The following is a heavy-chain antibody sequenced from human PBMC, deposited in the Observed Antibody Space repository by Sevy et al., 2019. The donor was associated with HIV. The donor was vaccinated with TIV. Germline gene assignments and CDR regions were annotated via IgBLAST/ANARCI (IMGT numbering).Heavy chain of an antibody. CDR2: IWYDGSNK. CDR3: ARLGDGDLYFDY. CDR1: GFTFSSYG. D-gene: IGHD2-21*02. J-gene: IGHJ4*02. V-gene: IGHV3-33*01. Sequence: GGSLRLSCAASGFTFSSYGMHWVRQAPGKGLEWVAVIWYDGSNKYYADSVKGRFTISRDNSKNTLYLQMNSLRAEDTAVSYCARLGDGDLYFDYWGQGTLVTVSS.